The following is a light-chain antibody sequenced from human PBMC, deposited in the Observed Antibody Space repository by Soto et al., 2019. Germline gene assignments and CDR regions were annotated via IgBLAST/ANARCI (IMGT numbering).Light chain of an antibody. Sequence: DIQMTQSPSTLSASVGDRVTITCRASQSISSWLAWYQQKPGKAPKVLIYKASSLESGVPSRFSGNGSGTEFILTISSLQPDDVATYYCQQYSTYPYTFGQGTKLEIK. CDR2: KAS. V-gene: IGKV1-5*03. CDR3: QQYSTYPYT. J-gene: IGKJ2*01. CDR1: QSISSW.